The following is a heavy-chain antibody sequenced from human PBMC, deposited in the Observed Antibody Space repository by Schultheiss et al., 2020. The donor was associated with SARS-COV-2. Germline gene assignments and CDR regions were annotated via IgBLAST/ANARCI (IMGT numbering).Heavy chain of an antibody. CDR1: GFTFSSYA. V-gene: IGHV3-23*01. Sequence: GGSLRLSCAASGFTFSSYAMSWVRQAPGKGLEWVSAISGSGGSTYYADSVKGRFTISRDNSKNTLYLQMNSLRAEDTAVYYCATKAPKGGYYYYGMDVWGQGTTVTVSS. D-gene: IGHD3-16*01. J-gene: IGHJ6*02. CDR3: ATKAPKGGYYYYGMDV. CDR2: ISGSGGST.